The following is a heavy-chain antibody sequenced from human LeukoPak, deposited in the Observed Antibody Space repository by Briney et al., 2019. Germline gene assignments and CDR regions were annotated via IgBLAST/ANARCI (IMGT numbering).Heavy chain of an antibody. Sequence: SETLSLTCTVSGGSVRSGSYYWNWIRQPPEKGLEWIGYIYYSGRTDYNPSLKSRVTISVDTSKNLFSLKLSSVTAADTAVYYCARVVVAASYWYFDLWGRGTLVTVSS. CDR1: GGSVRSGSYY. J-gene: IGHJ2*01. CDR2: IYYSGRT. CDR3: ARVVVAASYWYFDL. D-gene: IGHD2-15*01. V-gene: IGHV4-61*03.